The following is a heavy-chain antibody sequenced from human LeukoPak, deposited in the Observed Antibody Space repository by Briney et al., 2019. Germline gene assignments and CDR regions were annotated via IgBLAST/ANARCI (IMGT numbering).Heavy chain of an antibody. D-gene: IGHD3-22*01. CDR2: IYYSGSI. CDR1: GASTSSYY. CDR3: ARENPSGYYNRPIDY. Sequence: SETPTLTCTASGASTSSYYWSWIRQPPGKGLEWIGDIYYSGSIKYNPSLKSRVTMSVDTSKNQFSLKLSSVTAADTAIYYCARENPSGYYNRPIDYWGQGTLVTVSS. J-gene: IGHJ4*02. V-gene: IGHV4-59*01.